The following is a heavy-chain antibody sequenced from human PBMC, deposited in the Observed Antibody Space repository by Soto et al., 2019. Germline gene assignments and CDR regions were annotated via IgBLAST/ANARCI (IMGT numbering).Heavy chain of an antibody. V-gene: IGHV4-59*08. CDR3: ARQGFGALHGPVDV. Sequence: QVLLQESGPGLVKPSETLSLSCTVSGDSISSYYWGWIRQPPGKEMEWIGYVSPIWGSAYNPSLQSRVAISLDRPESRFSLELTSVTATDTAVYYCARQGFGALHGPVDVWGPGTTVTVSS. D-gene: IGHD3-10*01. CDR1: GDSISSYY. CDR2: VSPIWGS. J-gene: IGHJ6*02.